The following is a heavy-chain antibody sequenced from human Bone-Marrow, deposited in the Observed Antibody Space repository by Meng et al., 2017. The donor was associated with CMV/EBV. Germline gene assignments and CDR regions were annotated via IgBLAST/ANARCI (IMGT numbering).Heavy chain of an antibody. CDR3: ARDRYDFWSGDRYFDY. CDR2: INPSGGST. Sequence: ASVKVSCKASGYTFTSYYMHWVRQAPGQGLEWMGIINPSGGSTSYAQKFQGRVTMTRDTSTSTVYMELSSLRSEDTAVYYCARDRYDFWSGDRYFDYWGQGTLVTVPS. D-gene: IGHD3-3*01. CDR1: GYTFTSYY. J-gene: IGHJ4*02. V-gene: IGHV1-46*01.